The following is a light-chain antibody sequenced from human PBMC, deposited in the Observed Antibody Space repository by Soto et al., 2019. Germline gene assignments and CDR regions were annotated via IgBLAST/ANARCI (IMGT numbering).Light chain of an antibody. CDR1: QSVSSN. V-gene: IGKV3-20*01. J-gene: IGKJ1*01. CDR2: GAS. CDR3: QQYGSSHRT. Sequence: IVLTQSPGTLSLSPGERATLSCRASQSVSSNLAWYQQKPGQAPRLLIYGASSRATGIPDRFSGSGSGTDFTLTISRLEPEDFAVYYCQQYGSSHRTFGQGTKVDIK.